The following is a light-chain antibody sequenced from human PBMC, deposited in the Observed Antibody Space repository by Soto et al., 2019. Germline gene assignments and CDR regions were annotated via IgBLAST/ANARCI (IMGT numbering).Light chain of an antibody. CDR3: SAWDNSLNGYV. J-gene: IGLJ1*01. CDR1: SSNIGSNT. V-gene: IGLV1-44*01. Sequence: QSVLTQPLSVSASPGQRGTISCSGGSSNIGSNTVTWYQHRPGTAPPRLSFTAGQRPSGVPGRFSGSKSGTSASLAISGLQSEDEGDYYCSAWDNSLNGYVFGPGTKLPVL. CDR2: TAG.